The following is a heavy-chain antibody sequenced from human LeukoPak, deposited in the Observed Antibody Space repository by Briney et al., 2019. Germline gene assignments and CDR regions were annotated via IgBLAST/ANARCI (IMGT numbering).Heavy chain of an antibody. J-gene: IGHJ4*02. CDR3: ARHQYSGSYFVSDY. CDR1: GYSFTNYW. Sequence: GESLKISCKGSGYSFTNYWIGWVRQMPGKGLEWMGIIYPGDSGTRYSPSFQGQVTISADKSISTAYVQWSSLKASDTAMYYCARHQYSGSYFVSDYWGQGTLVTVSS. D-gene: IGHD1-26*01. CDR2: IYPGDSGT. V-gene: IGHV5-51*01.